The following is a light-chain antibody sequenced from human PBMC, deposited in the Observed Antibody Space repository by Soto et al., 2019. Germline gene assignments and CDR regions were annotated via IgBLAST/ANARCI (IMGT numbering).Light chain of an antibody. Sequence: QSALTQPHSVSGSPGQSVAISCSGTSSDVGGYNYVSWYQQHPGKAPKLIIFDVNKRPSEVPDRFSGSKSGSTASLTISGLQTEDEADYYCCSYGGSFYVVGTGTKVTVL. V-gene: IGLV2-11*01. CDR2: DVN. J-gene: IGLJ1*01. CDR1: SSDVGGYNY. CDR3: CSYGGSFYV.